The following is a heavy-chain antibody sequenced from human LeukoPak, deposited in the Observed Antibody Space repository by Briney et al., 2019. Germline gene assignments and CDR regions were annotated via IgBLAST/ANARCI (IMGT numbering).Heavy chain of an antibody. Sequence: PGGSLRLSCAASGLTFSRYAMSWARQAPGKGLEWVSAISGSGGSTYYADSVKGRFTISRDNSKNTLYLQMNSLRAEDTAVYYCAKDQLAEGALDYWGQGTLVTVSS. CDR2: ISGSGGST. J-gene: IGHJ4*02. D-gene: IGHD1-26*01. V-gene: IGHV3-23*01. CDR3: AKDQLAEGALDY. CDR1: GLTFSRYA.